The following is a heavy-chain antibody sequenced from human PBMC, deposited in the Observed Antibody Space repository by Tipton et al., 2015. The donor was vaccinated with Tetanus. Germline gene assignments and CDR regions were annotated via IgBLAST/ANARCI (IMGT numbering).Heavy chain of an antibody. J-gene: IGHJ6*02. D-gene: IGHD3-22*01. CDR2: ISWNSGSI. CDR3: AKDRENDSSGFYYGMDV. Sequence: SLRLSCAASGFTFDDYAMHWVRQAPGKGLEWVSGISWNSGSIGYADSVKGRFTISRDNAKNSLYLQMNSLRAEDTALYYCAKDRENDSSGFYYGMDVWGQGTTVTVSS. CDR1: GFTFDDYA. V-gene: IGHV3-9*01.